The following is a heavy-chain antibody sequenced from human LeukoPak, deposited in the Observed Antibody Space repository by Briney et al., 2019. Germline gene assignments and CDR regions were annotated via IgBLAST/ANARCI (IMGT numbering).Heavy chain of an antibody. V-gene: IGHV3-23*01. CDR2: ISNNGGYT. J-gene: IGHJ4*02. Sequence: GGSLRLSCAASGFTFSSSAMSWVRQAPGKGLEWVSAISNNGGYTYYADSVQGRFTISKDNSKSTLCLQMNSLRAEDTAVYYCAKQLGYCSDGSCYFPYWGQGTLVTVSS. CDR3: AKQLGYCSDGSCYFPY. CDR1: GFTFSSSA. D-gene: IGHD2-15*01.